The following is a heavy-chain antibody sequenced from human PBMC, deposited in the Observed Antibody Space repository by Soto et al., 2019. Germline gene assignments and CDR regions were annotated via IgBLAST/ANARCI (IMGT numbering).Heavy chain of an antibody. CDR2: ISAYNGNT. J-gene: IGHJ3*02. CDR3: ARGTSWGYYDAFDI. D-gene: IGHD7-27*01. Sequence: ASVKVSCKASGYTFTSYGISWVRQAPGQGREWMGWISAYNGNTNYAQKLQGRVTMTTDTSPSTAYMELRSLRSDDTAVYYCARGTSWGYYDAFDIWGQGTMVTVSS. CDR1: GYTFTSYG. V-gene: IGHV1-18*01.